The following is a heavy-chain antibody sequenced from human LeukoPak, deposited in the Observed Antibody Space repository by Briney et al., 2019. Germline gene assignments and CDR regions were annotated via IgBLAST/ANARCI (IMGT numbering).Heavy chain of an antibody. J-gene: IGHJ5*02. D-gene: IGHD4-17*01. Sequence: ASVKVSCKASGYTFTSYGISWVRQAPGQGLEWMGWISGYNGHTNYAQKLQGRVSMTTDTSTSIVYMELRSLRSDDTAVYYCARVLWDYGDYVIWFDPWGQGTLVTVSS. CDR3: ARVLWDYGDYVIWFDP. CDR2: ISGYNGHT. CDR1: GYTFTSYG. V-gene: IGHV1-18*01.